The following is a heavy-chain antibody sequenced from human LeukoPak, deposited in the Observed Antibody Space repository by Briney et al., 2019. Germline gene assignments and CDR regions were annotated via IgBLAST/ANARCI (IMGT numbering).Heavy chain of an antibody. CDR1: GFTFSGSA. CDR2: IRSKANSYAA. D-gene: IGHD1-26*01. CDR3: TRPSYSGSYH. V-gene: IGHV3-73*01. J-gene: IGHJ4*02. Sequence: GGSLRLSCAASGFTFSGSAMHWVRQASGKGLEWVGRIRSKANSYAAAYAASVKGRFTISRDDSKNTAYLQMNSLKTEDTAVYYCTRPSYSGSYHWGQGTLVTVSS.